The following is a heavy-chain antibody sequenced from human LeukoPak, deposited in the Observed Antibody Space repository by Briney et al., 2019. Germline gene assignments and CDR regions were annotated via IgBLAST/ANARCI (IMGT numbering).Heavy chain of an antibody. CDR2: IYYSGST. Sequence: PSETLSLTCTVSGGSISSYYWSWIRQPPGKGLEWIGYIYYSGSTNYNPSLKSRVTISVDTSKNQFSLKLSSVTAADTAVYYCARATYYYGSGSYYWRFDPWGQGTLVTVSS. D-gene: IGHD3-10*01. CDR1: GGSISSYY. CDR3: ARATYYYGSGSYYWRFDP. J-gene: IGHJ5*02. V-gene: IGHV4-59*01.